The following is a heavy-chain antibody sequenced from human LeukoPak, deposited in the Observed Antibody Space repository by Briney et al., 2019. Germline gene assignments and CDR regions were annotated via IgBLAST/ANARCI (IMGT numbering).Heavy chain of an antibody. CDR3: ARWPNDVFHI. CDR1: GYRFTNYW. Sequence: GESLKISCKGSGYRFTNYWIGWVRQMPGKGLEWMGIIYPGDSDTKYSPSFQGQVTISADKSISTAYLQWGSLKASDTAMYYCARWPNDVFHIWGQGTMVTVSS. CDR2: IYPGDSDT. V-gene: IGHV5-51*01. J-gene: IGHJ3*02.